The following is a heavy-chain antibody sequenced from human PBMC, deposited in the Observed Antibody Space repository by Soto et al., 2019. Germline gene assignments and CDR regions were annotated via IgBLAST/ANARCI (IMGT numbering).Heavy chain of an antibody. CDR2: IGSKGQNYAT. Sequence: EVQLVESGGGLVQPGGSLKLSCAASGFSFSDSAMHWVRQASGKGLEWVGRIGSKGQNYATTYAASVKGRFIISTDESKNTAHLQMNSLKTEDTAVYYCTKYSGTSSAPAALGRGTLVTVS. D-gene: IGHD1-26*01. V-gene: IGHV3-73*02. CDR3: TKYSGTSSAPAA. CDR1: GFSFSDSA. J-gene: IGHJ5*02.